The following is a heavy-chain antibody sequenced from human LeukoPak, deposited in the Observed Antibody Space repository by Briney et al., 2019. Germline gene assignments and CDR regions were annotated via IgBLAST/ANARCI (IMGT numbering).Heavy chain of an antibody. CDR3: AREGRVEDLVY. CDR1: GFTFSTCN. Sequence: GGSLRLSCAASGFTFSTCNMNWVRQAPGKGLEWVSSISSGSTYTYYADSVKGRFTISRDNAKNSLYLQMNSLRAEDTAVYYCAREGRVEDLVYWGQGTLVTVSS. D-gene: IGHD3-3*01. CDR2: ISSGSTYT. V-gene: IGHV3-21*01. J-gene: IGHJ4*02.